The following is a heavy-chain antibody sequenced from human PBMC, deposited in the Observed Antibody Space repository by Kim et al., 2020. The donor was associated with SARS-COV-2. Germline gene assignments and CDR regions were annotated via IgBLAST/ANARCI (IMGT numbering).Heavy chain of an antibody. D-gene: IGHD2-2*01. CDR1: GFTFSSYA. Sequence: GGSLRLSCAASGFTFSSYAINWVRQAPGKGLEYVAAISSSGDSSYDADSLNGRSTTSGDTYTTTLHHLISLLTADYTAVYYSVKNAIGGCTSVLASWV. J-gene: IGHJ5*01. CDR3: VKNAIGGCTSVLAS. V-gene: IGHV3-64D*09. CDR2: ISSSGDSS.